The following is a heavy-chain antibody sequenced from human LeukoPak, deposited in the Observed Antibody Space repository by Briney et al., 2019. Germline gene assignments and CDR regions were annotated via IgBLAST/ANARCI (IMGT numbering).Heavy chain of an antibody. D-gene: IGHD3-10*01. Sequence: GGSLRLSCAASGFTFSNYWMTWVRQAPGKGLEWVANIKQDGSEKYYVDSVKGRFTISRDNAKNSLFLQMISLRADDTALYYCAKDGRSGNYWNYYYYMDVWGKGTTVTISS. J-gene: IGHJ6*03. CDR2: IKQDGSEK. V-gene: IGHV3-7*03. CDR3: AKDGRSGNYWNYYYYMDV. CDR1: GFTFSNYW.